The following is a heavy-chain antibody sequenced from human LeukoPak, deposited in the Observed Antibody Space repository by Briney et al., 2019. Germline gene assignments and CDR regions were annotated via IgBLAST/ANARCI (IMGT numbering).Heavy chain of an antibody. Sequence: GGSLRLSCAASGFTFSSYGMHWVRQAPGEGVEWVAVISYDGSNKYYADSVKGRFTISRDNSKNTLYLQMNSLRAEDTAVYYCATDTLRYFDWLPSPTCWFDYWGQGTLVTVSS. CDR2: ISYDGSNK. J-gene: IGHJ4*02. CDR1: GFTFSSYG. CDR3: ATDTLRYFDWLPSPTCWFDY. D-gene: IGHD3-9*01. V-gene: IGHV3-30*03.